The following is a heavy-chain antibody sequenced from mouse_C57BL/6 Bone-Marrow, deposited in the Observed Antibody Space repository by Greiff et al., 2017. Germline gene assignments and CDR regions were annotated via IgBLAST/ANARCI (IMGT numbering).Heavy chain of an antibody. D-gene: IGHD2-2*01. V-gene: IGHV14-4*01. J-gene: IGHJ2*01. CDR3: TTGYYFDY. CDR2: IDPENGDT. Sequence: VQLKQSGAELVRPGASVKLSCTASGFSIKDDYMHWVKQRPEQGLEWIGWIDPENGDTEYASKFQGKATITADTSSNTAYLQLSSLTSEDTAVYYCTTGYYFDYWGQGTTLTVSS. CDR1: GFSIKDDY.